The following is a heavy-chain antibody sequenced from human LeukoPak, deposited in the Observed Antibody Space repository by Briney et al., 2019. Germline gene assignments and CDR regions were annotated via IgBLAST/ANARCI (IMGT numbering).Heavy chain of an antibody. Sequence: GRSLRLSCAVSGFTFSSHAMSWVRQAPGKGLEWISAISISGVTTYYAASVKGRFSISRDNSKNTVYLQMNSLRAEDTAVYYCATESRPNDYWGQGTLVTVSS. J-gene: IGHJ4*02. CDR2: ISISGVTT. CDR1: GFTFSSHA. CDR3: ATESRPNDY. V-gene: IGHV3-23*01.